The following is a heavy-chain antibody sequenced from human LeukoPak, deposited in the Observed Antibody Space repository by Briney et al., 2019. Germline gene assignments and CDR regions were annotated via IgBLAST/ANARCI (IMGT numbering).Heavy chain of an antibody. V-gene: IGHV1-69*05. CDR3: ARGVYGSGKAGPDY. D-gene: IGHD3-10*01. J-gene: IGHJ4*02. CDR2: IIPIFGTA. Sequence: SVKVSCKASGGTFSSYAISWVRQAPGQGLEWMGGIIPIFGTANYAQKFQGRVTMTRDTSTSTVYMELSSLRSEDTAVYYCARGVYGSGKAGPDYWGQGTLVTVSS. CDR1: GGTFSSYA.